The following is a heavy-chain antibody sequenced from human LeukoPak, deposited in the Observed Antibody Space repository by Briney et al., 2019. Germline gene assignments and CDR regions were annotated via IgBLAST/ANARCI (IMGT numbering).Heavy chain of an antibody. Sequence: ASVKVSCKASGYTFTGYYMHWVRQAPGQGLERMGWVNPNSGDTNYAQKFQGRVTMTRDTSISTAYMELSRLRSDDTAVYYCARGSVPYFMDVWGKGTTVTISS. CDR2: VNPNSGDT. D-gene: IGHD3-10*01. CDR1: GYTFTGYY. J-gene: IGHJ6*03. CDR3: ARGSVPYFMDV. V-gene: IGHV1-2*02.